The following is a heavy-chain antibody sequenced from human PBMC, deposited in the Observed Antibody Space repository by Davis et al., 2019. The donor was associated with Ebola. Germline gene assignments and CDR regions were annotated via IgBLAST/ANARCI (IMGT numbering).Heavy chain of an antibody. CDR1: GGSISSSY. V-gene: IGHV4-59*08. Sequence: MPSETLSLTCTVSGGSISSSYWSWIRQPPGKGLEWIGYIYYSESTNYNPSLKSRVTISVDTSKNQFSLKLSSVTAADTAVYYCARQESQLHRYYFNSWGQGTLVTVSS. D-gene: IGHD4-23*01. CDR3: ARQESQLHRYYFNS. J-gene: IGHJ4*02. CDR2: IYYSEST.